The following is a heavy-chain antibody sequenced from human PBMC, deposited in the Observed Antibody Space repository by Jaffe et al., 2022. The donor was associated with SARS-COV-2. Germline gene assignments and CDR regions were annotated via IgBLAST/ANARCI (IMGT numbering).Heavy chain of an antibody. CDR3: ARGHYDFWSGGNDYGMDV. V-gene: IGHV3-48*02. CDR2: ISSSSSTI. Sequence: EVQLVESGGGLVQPGGSLRLSCAASGFTFSSYSMNWVRQAPGKGLEWVSYISSSSSTIYYADSVKGRFTISRDNAKNSLYLQMNSLRDEDTAVYYCARGHYDFWSGGNDYGMDVWGQGTTVTVSS. J-gene: IGHJ6*02. CDR1: GFTFSSYS. D-gene: IGHD3-3*01.